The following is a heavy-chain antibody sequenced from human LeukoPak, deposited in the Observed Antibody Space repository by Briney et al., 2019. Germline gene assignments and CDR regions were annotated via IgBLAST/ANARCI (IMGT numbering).Heavy chain of an antibody. CDR1: GFTFDDYG. CDR2: INWNGGST. V-gene: IGHV3-20*01. Sequence: GGSLRLSCAASGFTFDDYGMSWVRQAPGKGLEWVSGINWNGGSTGYADSVKGRFTISRDNAKNSLYLQMNSLRAEDTALYHCARGMSPYYYYYYMDVWGKGTTVTVSS. CDR3: ARGMSPYYYYYYMDV. J-gene: IGHJ6*03.